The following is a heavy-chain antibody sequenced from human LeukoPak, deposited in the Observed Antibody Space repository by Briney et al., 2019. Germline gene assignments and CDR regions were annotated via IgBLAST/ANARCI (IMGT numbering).Heavy chain of an antibody. V-gene: IGHV1-8*01. CDR2: MNPNNGNT. Sequence: ASVKVSCKASGYTFTSYDINWVRQTTGQGLEWVGWMNPNNGNTGYAQKFQGRVTMTRTTSMSTAYMELNSLRSEDTAVYYCARGHWSGYSYNWFDPWGQGTLVTVSS. CDR1: GYTFTSYD. J-gene: IGHJ5*02. D-gene: IGHD3-3*01. CDR3: ARGHWSGYSYNWFDP.